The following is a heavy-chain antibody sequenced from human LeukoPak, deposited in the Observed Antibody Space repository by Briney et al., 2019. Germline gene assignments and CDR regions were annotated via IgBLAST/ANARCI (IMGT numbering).Heavy chain of an antibody. CDR3: TTDPRY. J-gene: IGHJ4*02. CDR1: GLGRSFKETW. Sequence: GGSLRLSCSASGLGRSFKETWMSWVRRAPGKGLEWIGRIRGKPDGGAIDYIAPVRGRFSISRDDSKNLVFLQMDSLKIEDTAVYYCTTDPRYWGQGTMVTVSS. CDR2: IRGKPDGGAI. V-gene: IGHV3-15*01.